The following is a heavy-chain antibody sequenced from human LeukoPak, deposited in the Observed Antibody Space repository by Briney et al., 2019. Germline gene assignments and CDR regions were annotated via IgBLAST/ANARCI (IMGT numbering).Heavy chain of an antibody. CDR2: ISSSSSYI. Sequence: GGSLRLSCAASGFTFSGYSMNWVRQAPGKGLEWVSSISSSSSYIYYADSVKGRFTISRDNAKNSLYLQMNSLRAEDTAVYYCARDRVVPAAAHPRYYFDYWGQGTLVTVSS. J-gene: IGHJ4*02. V-gene: IGHV3-21*01. CDR3: ARDRVVPAAAHPRYYFDY. D-gene: IGHD2-2*01. CDR1: GFTFSGYS.